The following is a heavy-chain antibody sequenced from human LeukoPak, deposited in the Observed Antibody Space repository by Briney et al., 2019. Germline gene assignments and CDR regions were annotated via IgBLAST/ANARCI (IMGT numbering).Heavy chain of an antibody. CDR1: GYTFSNFG. V-gene: IGHV1-18*01. CDR2: ISGNNDNP. CDR3: ARDGTSTDDY. J-gene: IGHJ4*02. D-gene: IGHD1-26*01. Sequence: EASVKVSCKASGYTFSNFGISWVRPAPGQGLEWMGWISGNNDNPNYGQKFQGRFTVTTDSSTSTTYMELRNLRSDDTAVYYCARDGTSTDDYWGQGTLVTVSS.